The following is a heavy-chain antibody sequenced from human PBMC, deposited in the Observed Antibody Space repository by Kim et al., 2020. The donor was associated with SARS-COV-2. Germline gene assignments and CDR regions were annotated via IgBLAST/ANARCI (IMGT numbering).Heavy chain of an antibody. V-gene: IGHV3-30*04. CDR2: ISYDGSNK. D-gene: IGHD6-13*01. CDR1: GFTFSSYA. Sequence: GGSLRLSCAASGFTFSSYAMHWVRQAPGKGLEWVAVISYDGSNKYYADSVKGRFTISRDNSKNTLYLQMNSLRAEDTAVYYCARDHPPDLYSSSWYGGYFDYWGQGTLVTVSS. J-gene: IGHJ4*02. CDR3: ARDHPPDLYSSSWYGGYFDY.